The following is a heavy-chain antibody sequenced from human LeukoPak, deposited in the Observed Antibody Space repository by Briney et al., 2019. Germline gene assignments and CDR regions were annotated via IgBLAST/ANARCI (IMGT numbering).Heavy chain of an antibody. CDR2: INPNSGGT. CDR1: GYTFTGYY. V-gene: IGHV1-2*02. Sequence: GASVKVSCKASGYTFTGYYMHWVRQAPGQGLEWMGWINPNSGGTNYAQKFQGRVTMTRDTSISTAYMELSRLRSDDTAVYYCARGPRYCSTTSCYNEWYWFDPWGQGTLVTVSS. J-gene: IGHJ5*02. D-gene: IGHD2-2*02. CDR3: ARGPRYCSTTSCYNEWYWFDP.